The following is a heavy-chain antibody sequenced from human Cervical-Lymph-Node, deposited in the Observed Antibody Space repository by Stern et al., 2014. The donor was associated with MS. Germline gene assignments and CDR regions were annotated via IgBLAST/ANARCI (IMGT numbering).Heavy chain of an antibody. D-gene: IGHD6-19*01. V-gene: IGHV5-10-1*01. Sequence: EVQLEESGAEVKKPGESVTISCMASGYSFTTKWINWVRQVPGKGLEWMGMIDPSDSYTTYSPSFQGHVTMSVDKSLSAAYLQCSSLKASDTAIYYCTRRIQDNSGWYGDWFDLWGQGTLVTVSS. CDR3: TRRIQDNSGWYGDWFDL. CDR2: IDPSDSYT. CDR1: GYSFTTKW. J-gene: IGHJ5*02.